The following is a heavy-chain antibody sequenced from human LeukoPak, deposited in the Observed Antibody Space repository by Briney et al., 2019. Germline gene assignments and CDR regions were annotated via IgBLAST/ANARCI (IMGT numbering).Heavy chain of an antibody. Sequence: ASVKVSCKASGYTFTDYYMHWVRQAPGQGFEWMGWINPNDGDTNYAQKFQGRVTMTRDTSISTAHMEVSRLRSDDTAVYYCARAVVPAARAGNIWFDPWGQGTLVTVSS. CDR3: ARAVVPAARAGNIWFDP. D-gene: IGHD2-2*01. CDR2: INPNDGDT. CDR1: GYTFTDYY. J-gene: IGHJ5*02. V-gene: IGHV1-2*02.